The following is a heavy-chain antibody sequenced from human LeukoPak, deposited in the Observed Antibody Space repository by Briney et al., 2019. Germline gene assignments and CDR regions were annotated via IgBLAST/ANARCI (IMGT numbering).Heavy chain of an antibody. D-gene: IGHD2-15*01. V-gene: IGHV1-2*02. CDR3: AREDMSGAEDY. CDR2: INPNSGGT. J-gene: IGHJ4*02. CDR1: GYTFTGYY. Sequence: ASVKVSCKASGYTFTGYYMHWLRQAPGQGLEWMGWINPNSGGTNYAQKFQGRVTKTRDTSISTAYMELSRLRSDDTAVYYCAREDMSGAEDYWGQGTLDTVSS.